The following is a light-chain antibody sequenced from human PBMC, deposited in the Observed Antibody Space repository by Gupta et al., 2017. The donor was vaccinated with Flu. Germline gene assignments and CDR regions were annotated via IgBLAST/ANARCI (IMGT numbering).Light chain of an antibody. J-gene: IGKJ4*01. Sequence: EIVFTPSPAPLSLSPGERATLSCRASQSVRSYLAWYQQKPGQAPRLLIYDASNRATGIPARFSGSGSGTDFTLTISSLEPEDFAVYYCQQRSDWPPGFGGGTKVETK. CDR1: QSVRSY. CDR3: QQRSDWPPG. CDR2: DAS. V-gene: IGKV3-11*01.